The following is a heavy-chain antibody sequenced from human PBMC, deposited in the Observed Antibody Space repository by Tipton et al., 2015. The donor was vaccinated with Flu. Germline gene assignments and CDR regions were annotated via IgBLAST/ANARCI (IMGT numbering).Heavy chain of an antibody. V-gene: IGHV3-13*01. CDR2: IGNFGDT. CDR3: TRGPLPDSNWYNGMDV. CDR1: GFTFSSYG. J-gene: IGHJ6*02. D-gene: IGHD6-13*01. Sequence: SLRLSCQASGFTFSSYGMHWVRQVTGKGLEWVSGIGNFGDTHYAGSVKGRFTITRENAKNSVYLQMKNLRGGDTTVYYCTRGPLPDSNWYNGMDVWGQGTSVTVFS.